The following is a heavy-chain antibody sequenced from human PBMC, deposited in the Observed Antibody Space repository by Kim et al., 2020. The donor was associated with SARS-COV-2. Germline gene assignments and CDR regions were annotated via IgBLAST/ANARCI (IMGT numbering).Heavy chain of an antibody. Sequence: ADSVRGRFSISRDNSKNTLFLQMDGLKVDDTAVYYCAKDLLYVPGRGYFDSWGQGVLVTVSS. D-gene: IGHD3-10*01. J-gene: IGHJ4*02. CDR3: AKDLLYVPGRGYFDS. V-gene: IGHV3-23*01.